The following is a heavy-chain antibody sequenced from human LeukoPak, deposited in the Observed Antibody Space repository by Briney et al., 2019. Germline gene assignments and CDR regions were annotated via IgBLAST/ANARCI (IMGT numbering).Heavy chain of an antibody. CDR2: IIPIFGTA. D-gene: IGHD3-10*01. CDR3: AAHGSMVRGVIRYYYYMDV. J-gene: IGHJ6*03. Sequence: SVKVSCKASGGTFSSYAISWVRQAPGQGLEWMGGIIPIFGTANYAQKFQGRVTITTDESTSTAYMELSSLRSEDTAVYYCAAHGSMVRGVIRYYYYMDVWGKGTTVTVSS. V-gene: IGHV1-69*05. CDR1: GGTFSSYA.